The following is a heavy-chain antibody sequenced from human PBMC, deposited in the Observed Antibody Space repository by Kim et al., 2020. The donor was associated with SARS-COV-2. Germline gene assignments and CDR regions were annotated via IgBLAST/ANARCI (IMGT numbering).Heavy chain of an antibody. CDR2: IYYSGST. CDR1: GGSISSSSYY. Sequence: SETLSLTCTVSGGSISSSSYYWGWIRQPPGKGLEWIGSIYYSGSTYYNPSLKSRVTISVDTSKNQFSLKLSSVTAADTAVYYCARPGGWSDDAFDIWGQG. CDR3: ARPGGWSDDAFDI. V-gene: IGHV4-39*01. D-gene: IGHD2-15*01. J-gene: IGHJ3*02.